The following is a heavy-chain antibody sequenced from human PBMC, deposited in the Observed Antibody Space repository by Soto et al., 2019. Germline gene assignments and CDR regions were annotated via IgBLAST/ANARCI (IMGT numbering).Heavy chain of an antibody. D-gene: IGHD6-19*01. CDR3: ARAVAQDSSGGYDDN. Sequence: QVQLLQSGPEVKKPGSSVKVSCKASGGTISSYAISWVRQAPGQGLEWMGGIIPIFRTPNYAQKFQGRVTXXGDDSATTASMELGSLRSEDTAVYYCARAVAQDSSGGYDDNWGQGTLITVSS. J-gene: IGHJ4*02. CDR1: GGTISSYA. CDR2: IIPIFRTP. V-gene: IGHV1-69*12.